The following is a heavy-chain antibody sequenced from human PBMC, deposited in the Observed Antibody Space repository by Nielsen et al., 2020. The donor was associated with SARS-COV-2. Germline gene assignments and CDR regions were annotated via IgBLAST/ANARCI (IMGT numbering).Heavy chain of an antibody. CDR1: GYTFTTYD. J-gene: IGHJ6*01. Sequence: ASVKVSCKASGYTFTTYDLNWVRQATGQGLEWMGWMNPKSGYTAYAQQFQGRVTMTRNTSISTAYLELSRLRSEDTAVYYCAREGPYGLHQGPIGLPPGTLLQEHLWG. V-gene: IGHV1-8*01. CDR3: AREGPYGLHQGPIGLPPGTLLQEHL. D-gene: IGHD3-10*01. CDR2: MNPKSGYT.